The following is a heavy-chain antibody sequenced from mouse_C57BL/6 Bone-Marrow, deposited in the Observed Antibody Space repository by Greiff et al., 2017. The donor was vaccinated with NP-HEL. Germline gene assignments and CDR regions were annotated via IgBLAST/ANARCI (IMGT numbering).Heavy chain of an antibody. D-gene: IGHD2-4*01. CDR3: ARGGLRPGFAY. V-gene: IGHV5-17*01. CDR1: GFTFSDYG. Sequence: EVQRVESGGGLVKPGGSLKLSCAASGFTFSDYGMHWVRQAPEKGLEWVAYISSGSSTIYYADTVKGRFTISRDNAKNTLFLQMTSLRSEDTAMYYCARGGLRPGFAYWGQGTLVTVSA. J-gene: IGHJ3*01. CDR2: ISSGSSTI.